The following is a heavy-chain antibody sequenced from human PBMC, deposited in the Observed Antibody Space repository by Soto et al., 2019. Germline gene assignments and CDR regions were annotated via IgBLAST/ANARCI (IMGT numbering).Heavy chain of an antibody. CDR1: GFTFSGSA. CDR2: IRSKANSYAT. CDR3: TAPDSSGYDY. J-gene: IGHJ4*02. Sequence: GGSLRLSCAASGFTFSGSAMHWVRQASGKGLEWVGRIRSKANSYATAYAASVKGRFTISRDDSKNTAYLQMNSLKTEDTAVYYCTAPDSSGYDYWGQGTLVTVSS. V-gene: IGHV3-73*01. D-gene: IGHD3-22*01.